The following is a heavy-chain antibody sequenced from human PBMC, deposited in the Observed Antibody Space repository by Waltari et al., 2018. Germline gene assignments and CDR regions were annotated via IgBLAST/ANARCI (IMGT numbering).Heavy chain of an antibody. CDR3: ARDRVSWIQLWLTH. Sequence: QVQLVESGGGVVQPGRSLRLSCAASGFPFSNYAMHWVSQAPGKGLEWVAVISNDGSNKYYADSVKGRFTISRDNSKNTLYLQMNSLRAEDTAVYYCARDRVSWIQLWLTHWGQGTLVTVSS. CDR2: ISNDGSNK. J-gene: IGHJ4*02. CDR1: GFPFSNYA. D-gene: IGHD5-18*01. V-gene: IGHV3-30*01.